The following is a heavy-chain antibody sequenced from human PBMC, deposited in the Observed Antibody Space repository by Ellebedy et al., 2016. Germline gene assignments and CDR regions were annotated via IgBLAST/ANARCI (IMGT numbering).Heavy chain of an antibody. CDR2: IYYSGST. Sequence: SETLSLXXTVSGGSISSYYWSWIRQPPGKGLEWIGYIYYSGSTNYNPSLKSRVTISVDTSKNQFSLKLSSVTAADTAVYYCARSNSSGWGLGIKFDYYYGMDVWGQGTTVTVSS. CDR1: GGSISSYY. CDR3: ARSNSSGWGLGIKFDYYYGMDV. J-gene: IGHJ6*02. V-gene: IGHV4-59*01. D-gene: IGHD6-19*01.